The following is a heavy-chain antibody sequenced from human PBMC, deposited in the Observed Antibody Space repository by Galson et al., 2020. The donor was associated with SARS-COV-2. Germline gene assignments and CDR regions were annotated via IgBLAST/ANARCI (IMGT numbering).Heavy chain of an antibody. V-gene: IGHV3-23*01. D-gene: IGHD3-10*02. CDR1: GFTFSSYA. J-gene: IGHJ6*01. Sequence: GGSLRLSCAASGFTFSSYAMTWVRQAPGKGLEWVAGISGSAYSRYYADSVKGRFSISRDKSKNTLYLEMNNLRAEDTAIYYCAKDRAAIKMFCGQDVGGQWSTVIVS. CDR2: ISGSAYSR. CDR3: AKDRAAIKMFCGQDV.